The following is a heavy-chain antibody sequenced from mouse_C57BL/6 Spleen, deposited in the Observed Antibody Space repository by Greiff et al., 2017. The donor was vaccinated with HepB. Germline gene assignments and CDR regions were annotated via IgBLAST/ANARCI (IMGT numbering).Heavy chain of an antibody. J-gene: IGHJ4*01. D-gene: IGHD2-1*01. V-gene: IGHV1-50*01. CDR1: GYTFTSYW. CDR2: IDPSDSYT. CDR3: ARVGGNYDAMDY. Sequence: VQLQESGAELVKPGASVKLSCKASGYTFTSYWMQWVKQRPGQGLEWIGEIDPSDSYTNYNQKFKGKATLTVDTSSSTAYMQLSSLTSEDSAVYYCARVGGNYDAMDYWGQGTSVTVSS.